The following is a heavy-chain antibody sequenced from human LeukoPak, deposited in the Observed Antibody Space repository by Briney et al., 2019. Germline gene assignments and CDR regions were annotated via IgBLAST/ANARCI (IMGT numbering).Heavy chain of an antibody. Sequence: QTGGSLRLSCAASGFTFSSYSMNWVRQTPGKGLEWVSVIYSGGSTYYADSVKGRFTISRDNSKNTLYLQMNSLRAEDTAVYYCARDLLEWYFDYWGQGTLVTVSS. CDR2: IYSGGST. V-gene: IGHV3-66*01. J-gene: IGHJ4*02. D-gene: IGHD3-3*01. CDR3: ARDLLEWYFDY. CDR1: GFTFSSYS.